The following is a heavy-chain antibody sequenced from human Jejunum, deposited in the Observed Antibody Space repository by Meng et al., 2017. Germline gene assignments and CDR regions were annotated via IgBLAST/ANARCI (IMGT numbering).Heavy chain of an antibody. Sequence: GESLKISCAASGITFSSYVMSWVRQAPGKGLEWVSSITGNSGSRYYADSVKGRFTISRDNSKNTLYLQMNSLRAEDTAVYYCASGIVVAETQSRYYYYYGVDVWGQGTTVTVSS. D-gene: IGHD6-19*01. V-gene: IGHV3-23*01. J-gene: IGHJ6*02. CDR2: ITGNSGSR. CDR1: GITFSSYV. CDR3: ASGIVVAETQSRYYYYYGVDV.